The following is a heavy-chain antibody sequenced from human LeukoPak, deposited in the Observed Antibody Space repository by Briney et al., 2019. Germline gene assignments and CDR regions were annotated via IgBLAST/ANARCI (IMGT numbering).Heavy chain of an antibody. J-gene: IGHJ4*01. V-gene: IGHV3-7*01. D-gene: IGHD6-13*01. CDR2: IRQDGSEK. CDR1: GFTFTDYW. CDR3: ARDGTAAGLYFDL. Sequence: SGGSLRLSCAVSGFTFTDYWMNWVRQAPGKGSEWVASIRQDGSEKTYVDSVKGRFTISRDNTKNSLSLQLNGLRAEDTAVYYCARDGTAAGLYFDLWGQGTLVTVSS.